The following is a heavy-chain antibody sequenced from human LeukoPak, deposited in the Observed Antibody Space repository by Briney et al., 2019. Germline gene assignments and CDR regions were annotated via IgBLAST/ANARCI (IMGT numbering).Heavy chain of an antibody. CDR3: ARDLSLVTMIVVVIDYYYGMDV. J-gene: IGHJ6*02. D-gene: IGHD3-22*01. CDR2: MNPNNGDT. CDR1: GYTFTKYH. Sequence: GASVKVSCRVSGYTFTKYHIYWVRQAPGQGLDVMGWMNPNNGDTNYAQKLQGRVTMTTDTSTSTAYMELRSLRSDDTAVYYCARDLSLVTMIVVVIDYYYGMDVWGQGTTVTVSS. V-gene: IGHV1-18*04.